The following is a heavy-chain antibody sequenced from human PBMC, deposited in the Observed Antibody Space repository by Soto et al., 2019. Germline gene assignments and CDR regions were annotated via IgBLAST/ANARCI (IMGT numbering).Heavy chain of an antibody. D-gene: IGHD3-10*01. CDR1: GGTFSSYT. CDR3: ATLYGSGSHVGY. Sequence: QVQLVQSGAEVKKPGSSVKVSCKASGGTFSSYTISWVRQAPGQGLEWMGRIIPILGIANYAQKFQGRVTITADKSTRTAYMELSSLRSEDTSVYYCATLYGSGSHVGYWGQGTLVTVAS. CDR2: IIPILGIA. V-gene: IGHV1-69*02. J-gene: IGHJ4*02.